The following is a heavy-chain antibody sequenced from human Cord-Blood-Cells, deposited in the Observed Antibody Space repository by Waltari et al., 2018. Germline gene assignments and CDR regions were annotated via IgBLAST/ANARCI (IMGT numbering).Heavy chain of an antibody. CDR2: IYSGGST. V-gene: IGHV3-66*01. CDR1: GFTVSSNY. Sequence: EVQLVESGGGLVQPGGSLRLSCAASGFTVSSNYMSWVRQAPGKGLGGVSVIYSGGSTYYADSVKGRFTISRDNSKNTLYLQMNSLRAEDTAVYYCASSSKGFGELLLYYFDYWGQGTLVTVSS. J-gene: IGHJ4*02. CDR3: ASSSKGFGELLLYYFDY. D-gene: IGHD3-10*01.